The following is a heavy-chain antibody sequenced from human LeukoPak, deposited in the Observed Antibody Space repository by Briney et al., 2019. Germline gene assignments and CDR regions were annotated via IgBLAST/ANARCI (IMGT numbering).Heavy chain of an antibody. D-gene: IGHD3-10*01. CDR1: GFTFSNAW. V-gene: IGHV3-15*01. CDR2: IKSKTDGGAT. CDR3: TKTYYYGSGCLDY. J-gene: IGHJ4*02. Sequence: TGGSLRLSCAASGFTFSNAWMSWVRQAPGKGLEWVGRIKSKTDGGATDYAAPVKGRFTISRDDSKNTLYLQMNSLKTEDTAIYYCTKTYYYGSGCLDYWGQGTLVTVSS.